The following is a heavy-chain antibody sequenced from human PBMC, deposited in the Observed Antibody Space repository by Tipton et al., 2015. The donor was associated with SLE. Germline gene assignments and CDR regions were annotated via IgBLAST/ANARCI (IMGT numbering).Heavy chain of an antibody. D-gene: IGHD6-13*01. Sequence: TLSLTCTVSGYSISSGYYWGWIRQPPGKGLEWIGSIYHSGSTYYNPSLKSRVTISVDTSKNQFSLKLSSVTAADTAVYYCARILAAADTGGYWGQGTLVTVSS. J-gene: IGHJ4*02. CDR1: GYSISSGYY. CDR2: IYHSGST. V-gene: IGHV4-38-2*02. CDR3: ARILAAADTGGY.